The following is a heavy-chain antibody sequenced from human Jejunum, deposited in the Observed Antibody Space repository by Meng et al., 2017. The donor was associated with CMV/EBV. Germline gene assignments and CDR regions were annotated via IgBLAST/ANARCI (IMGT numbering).Heavy chain of an antibody. V-gene: IGHV1-2*02. D-gene: IGHD6-6*01. J-gene: IGHJ4*02. CDR1: GYTFTDYY. CDR2: LNHNTGGT. Sequence: ASGYTFTDYYIHGVRQAPGQGLEWMGWLNHNTGGTVYAPNFQGRVTMTRYTSFSTAYLEMNSLTSDDTAVYYCARFIPAPQGGDYWGQGTLVTVSS. CDR3: ARFIPAPQGGDY.